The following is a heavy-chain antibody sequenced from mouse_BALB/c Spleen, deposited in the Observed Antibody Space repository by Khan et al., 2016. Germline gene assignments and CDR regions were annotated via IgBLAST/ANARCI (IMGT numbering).Heavy chain of an antibody. CDR3: ASSYGNYFDV. D-gene: IGHD2-1*01. CDR2: INPSTGYT. CDR1: GYTFTSYW. J-gene: IGHJ1*01. Sequence: QVRLQQSGAELAKPGASVKMSCKASGYTFTSYWMHWVKQRPGQGLEWIGYINPSTGYTEYNQKFKDKATLTADKSSSTAYMQLSSLTSEDSAVYYCASSYGNYFDVWGAGTTVTVSS. V-gene: IGHV1-7*01.